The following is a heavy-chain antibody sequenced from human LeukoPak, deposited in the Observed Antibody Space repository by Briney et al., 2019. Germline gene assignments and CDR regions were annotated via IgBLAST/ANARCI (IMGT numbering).Heavy chain of an antibody. Sequence: SETLSLTCAVSGDSIDSDVFSWNWIRQPPGKGLEWIGYVHQSDKSAYNPSLKSRVTMSVDLSKNQFSLTLHFVTAADTAVYYCARAKIVVVPAAIGYWGQGTLVTVSS. CDR3: ARAKIVVVPAAIGY. CDR2: VHQSDKS. D-gene: IGHD2-2*01. J-gene: IGHJ4*02. V-gene: IGHV4-30-2*01. CDR1: GDSIDSDVFS.